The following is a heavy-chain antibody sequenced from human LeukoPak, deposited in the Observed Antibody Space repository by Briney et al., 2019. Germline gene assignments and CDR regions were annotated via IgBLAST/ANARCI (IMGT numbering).Heavy chain of an antibody. Sequence: GGSLRLSCAASGFTVSSNYMSWVRQAPGKGLEWVSVIYSGGSTSYADSVKGRFTISRDNSKNTLYLQMNSLRAEDTALYYCTHAVSHAFDIWGQGTMVTVSS. CDR2: IYSGGST. CDR1: GFTVSSNY. CDR3: THAVSHAFDI. D-gene: IGHD2-2*01. V-gene: IGHV3-66*01. J-gene: IGHJ3*02.